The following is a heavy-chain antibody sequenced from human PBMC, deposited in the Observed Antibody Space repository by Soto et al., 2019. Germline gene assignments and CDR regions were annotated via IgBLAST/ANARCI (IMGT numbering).Heavy chain of an antibody. CDR2: IYFSGGT. V-gene: IGHV4-59*12. CDR3: ARESRSWYGSIWDY. J-gene: IGHJ4*02. Sequence: QVQLQESGPGLVKPSETLSLTCTVSGGSISSYYWSWIRQPPGKGLEWIGYIYFSGGTNYNPSLKSRVTISVDTSKNQFSLKLSSVTAADTAVYYCARESRSWYGSIWDYWSQGTLVTVSS. CDR1: GGSISSYY. D-gene: IGHD6-13*01.